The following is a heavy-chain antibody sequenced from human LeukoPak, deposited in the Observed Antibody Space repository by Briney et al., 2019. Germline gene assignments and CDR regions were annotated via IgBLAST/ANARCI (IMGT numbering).Heavy chain of an antibody. CDR2: ISYDGRNK. D-gene: IGHD5-18*01. J-gene: IGHJ4*02. CDR3: ARVGRGYSFKVYYFDY. CDR1: GFTFSSDA. Sequence: GGSLRLSCAASGFTFSSDAMSWVRQAPGKGLEGVAVISYDGRNKFYADSVKGRFTISRDNSNNTLYLQTNSLRAEDTAIYYCARVGRGYSFKVYYFDYWGQGTLVTVSS. V-gene: IGHV3-30*04.